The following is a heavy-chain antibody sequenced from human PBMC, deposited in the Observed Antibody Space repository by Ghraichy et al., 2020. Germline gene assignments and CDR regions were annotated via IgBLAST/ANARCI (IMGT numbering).Heavy chain of an antibody. J-gene: IGHJ4*02. Sequence: SETLSLTCTVSGGSISSYYWSWIRQPPGKGLEWIGYIYYSGSTNYNPSLKSRVTISVDTSKNQFSLKLSSVTAADTAVYYCARVSPVYDSSGYYYFSPFDYWGQGTLVTVSS. V-gene: IGHV4-59*01. CDR1: GGSISSYY. D-gene: IGHD3-22*01. CDR3: ARVSPVYDSSGYYYFSPFDY. CDR2: IYYSGST.